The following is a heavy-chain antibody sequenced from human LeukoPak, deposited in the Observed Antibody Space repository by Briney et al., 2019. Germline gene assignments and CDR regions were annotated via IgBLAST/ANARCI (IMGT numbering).Heavy chain of an antibody. CDR1: GFTFDDYT. Sequence: GSLRLSCAASGFTFDDYTMHWVRQPPGKGLEWVSLMTWDAGTTYYADSVKGRFTISRDNSKNSLYLQMNSLRSEDTALYYCAKGGQTAARDMDVWGKGTTVTASS. D-gene: IGHD2-2*01. CDR2: MTWDAGTT. CDR3: AKGGQTAARDMDV. V-gene: IGHV3-43*01. J-gene: IGHJ6*03.